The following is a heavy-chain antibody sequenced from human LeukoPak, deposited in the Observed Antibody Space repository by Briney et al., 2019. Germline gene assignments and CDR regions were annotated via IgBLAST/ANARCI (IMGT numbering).Heavy chain of an antibody. CDR3: ARGGAYSGYD. CDR1: GFTFSSYS. J-gene: IGHJ4*02. CDR2: ISSSSSTI. Sequence: PGGSLRLSCAASGFTFSSYSMNWVRQAPGKGLEWVSYISSSSSTIYYADSVKGRFTISRDNSKNTLYLQMNSLRAEDTAVYYCARGGAYSGYDWGQGTLVTVSS. V-gene: IGHV3-48*01. D-gene: IGHD5-12*01.